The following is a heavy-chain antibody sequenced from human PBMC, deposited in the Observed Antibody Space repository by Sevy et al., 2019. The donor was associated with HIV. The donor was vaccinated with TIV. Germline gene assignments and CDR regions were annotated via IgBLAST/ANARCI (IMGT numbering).Heavy chain of an antibody. J-gene: IGHJ6*02. CDR1: GFTFSNYA. D-gene: IGHD6-6*01. V-gene: IGHV3-23*01. CDR2: VGSGGST. Sequence: GGSLRLSCAASGFTFSNYAMSWVRQAPGKGLEWVSGVGSGGSTYNADSLKGRFTISRDNSKNTLYLQMNSLRAEDTAVYYCAKGGGIAARLPYYYGMDVWGQGTTVTVSS. CDR3: AKGGGIAARLPYYYGMDV.